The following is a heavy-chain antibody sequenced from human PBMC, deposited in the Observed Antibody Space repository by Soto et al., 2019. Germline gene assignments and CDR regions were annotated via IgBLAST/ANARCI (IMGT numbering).Heavy chain of an antibody. D-gene: IGHD3-22*01. Sequence: QVHLQVSGPGLVNPSGTLSLTCAVSGASVSNTNWWSWVRQPPGTRIEYIGEIDYEGGTNYNPSLTGRVSISMDKSNNQFSLNLKFVSAADTAVYYCAGASFDAIGYFETWGQGTQVTVSS. CDR1: GASVSNTNW. J-gene: IGHJ5*02. V-gene: IGHV4-4*02. CDR2: IDYEGGT. CDR3: AGASFDAIGYFET.